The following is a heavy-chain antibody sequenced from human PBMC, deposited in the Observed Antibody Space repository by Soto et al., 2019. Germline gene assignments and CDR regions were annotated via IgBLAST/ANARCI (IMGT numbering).Heavy chain of an antibody. CDR2: ISGSGGST. Sequence: GGSLRLSCAASGFTFSSYSMSWFRQAPGKGLEWVSAISGSGGSTYYADSVKGRFTISRDNSKNTLYLQMNSLRAEDTAAYYCQKDLTFRCAGNPFDIRRQRPIVSVSS. V-gene: IGHV3-23*01. CDR3: QKDLTFRCAGNPFDI. D-gene: IGHD3-10*01. J-gene: IGHJ3*02. CDR1: GFTFSSYS.